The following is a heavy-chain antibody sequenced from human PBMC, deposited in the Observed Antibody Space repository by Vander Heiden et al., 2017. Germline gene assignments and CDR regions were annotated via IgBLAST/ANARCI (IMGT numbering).Heavy chain of an antibody. Sequence: EVQLVESGGGLVQPGGSLRLSCAASGFTFSSYWMQWVRQAPGKGLVWVSRINSDGSSTSYADSGKGRFTISRDNSKNTLYLQMNSLRAEDTAVYYCARGYLVYYYYYGMDVWGQGTTVTVSS. V-gene: IGHV3-74*01. D-gene: IGHD1-20*01. CDR2: INSDGSST. J-gene: IGHJ6*02. CDR3: ARGYLVYYYYYGMDV. CDR1: GFTFSSYW.